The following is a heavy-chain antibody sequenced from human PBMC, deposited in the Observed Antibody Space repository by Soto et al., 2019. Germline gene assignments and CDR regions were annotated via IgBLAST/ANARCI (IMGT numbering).Heavy chain of an antibody. CDR1: GFTFSSYW. CDR3: AREGGGRRIEAAGTWFDP. D-gene: IGHD6-13*01. CDR2: IKQDGSEK. Sequence: SGGGLVQPGGSLRLSCAASGFTFSSYWMSWVRQAPGTGLEWVANIKQDGSEKYYVDSVKGRLTISRDNAKNSLYLQMNNLRAEDTAVYYCAREGGGRRIEAAGTWFDPWGQGTLVTVSS. V-gene: IGHV3-7*05. J-gene: IGHJ5*02.